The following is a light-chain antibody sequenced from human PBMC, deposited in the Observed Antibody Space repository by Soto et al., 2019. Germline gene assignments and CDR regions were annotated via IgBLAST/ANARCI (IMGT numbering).Light chain of an antibody. CDR1: QSVSSSY. V-gene: IGKV3-20*01. J-gene: IGKJ1*01. Sequence: EIVLTQSPGTVSLSPSQRATLSFTVSQSVSSSYLAWYQQKPGQAPRLLIYGASSRATGIPDRFSGSGSGTDFTLTISRLEPEDFAMYYCQQYGSSPGTFGQGTKVDIK. CDR3: QQYGSSPGT. CDR2: GAS.